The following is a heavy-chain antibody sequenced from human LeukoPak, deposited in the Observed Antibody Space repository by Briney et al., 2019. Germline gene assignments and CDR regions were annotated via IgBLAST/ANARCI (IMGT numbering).Heavy chain of an antibody. D-gene: IGHD2-21*01. CDR1: GGSISSGSYY. Sequence: SQTLSLTCTVSGGSISSGSYYWNWIRQPAGKGLEWIGRIYTSGRTNYNPSLKSRVTISVDTSKNQFSLKLTSVTAADAAVYYCARDGEHHFGFGNNWFDPWGQGTLVTVSS. J-gene: IGHJ5*02. CDR3: ARDGEHHFGFGNNWFDP. CDR2: IYTSGRT. V-gene: IGHV4-61*02.